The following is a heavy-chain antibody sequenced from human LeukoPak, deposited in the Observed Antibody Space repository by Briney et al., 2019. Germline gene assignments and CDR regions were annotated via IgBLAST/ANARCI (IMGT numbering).Heavy chain of an antibody. D-gene: IGHD2-15*01. CDR2: IKLDGSEQ. J-gene: IGHJ6*03. V-gene: IGHV3-7*01. CDR3: ARIYCSGGSCYSLRYYYYYYMDV. Sequence: GGSLRLSCAASGFTFSYHWMAWVRQAPGKGLEWVASIKLDGSEQYYLDSVKGRFTISRDNAKNSLYLQMNSLRAEDTAVYYCARIYCSGGSCYSLRYYYYYYMDVWGKGTTVTISS. CDR1: GFTFSYHW.